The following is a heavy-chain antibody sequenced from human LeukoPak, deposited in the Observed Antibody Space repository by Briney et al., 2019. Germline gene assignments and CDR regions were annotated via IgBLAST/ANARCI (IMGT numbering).Heavy chain of an antibody. J-gene: IGHJ4*02. V-gene: IGHV3-30-3*01. CDR2: ISYDGSNK. CDR3: ARGPVPAAPYFDY. D-gene: IGHD2-2*01. CDR1: GFTFSSYA. Sequence: PGRSLRLSCAASGFTFSSYAMHWVRQAPGKGLEWVAVISYDGSNKYYADSVKGRFTISRDNSKNTLYLQMNSLRAEDTAVYYCARGPVPAAPYFDYWGQGTLVTVSS.